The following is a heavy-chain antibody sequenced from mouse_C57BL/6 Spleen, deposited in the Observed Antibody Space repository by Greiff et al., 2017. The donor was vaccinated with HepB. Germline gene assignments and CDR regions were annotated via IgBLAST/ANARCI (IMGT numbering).Heavy chain of an antibody. V-gene: IGHV1-80*01. CDR2: IYPGDGDT. D-gene: IGHD3-1*01. Sequence: VQLQQSGAELVKPGASVKISCKASGYAFSSYWMNWVKQRPGKGLEWIGQIYPGDGDTNYNGKFKGKATLTADKSSSTAYMHLSSLTSEDSAVYFWARSGASYWYFDVWGTGTTVTVSS. CDR3: ARSGASYWYFDV. CDR1: GYAFSSYW. J-gene: IGHJ1*03.